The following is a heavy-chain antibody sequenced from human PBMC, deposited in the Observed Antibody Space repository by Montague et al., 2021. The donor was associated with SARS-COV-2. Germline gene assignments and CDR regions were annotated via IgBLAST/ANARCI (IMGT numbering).Heavy chain of an antibody. CDR2: IKQDGSEK. CDR1: GFTFSSYW. Sequence: SLRLSCAASGFTFSSYWMSWVRQAPGRGLEWVANIKQDGSEKYYVDSVKGRFTISRDNAKNSLYLQMNSLRAEDTAAYYCAREGLWLRRIDYWGQGTLVTVSS. V-gene: IGHV3-7*01. D-gene: IGHD5-18*01. J-gene: IGHJ4*02. CDR3: AREGLWLRRIDY.